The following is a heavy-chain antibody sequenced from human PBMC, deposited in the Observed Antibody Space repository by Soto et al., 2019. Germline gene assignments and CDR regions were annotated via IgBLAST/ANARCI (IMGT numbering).Heavy chain of an antibody. J-gene: IGHJ6*02. CDR1: GGSISSGGYY. D-gene: IGHD3-16*01. CDR3: ARDVLFGGHYAMDV. V-gene: IGHV4-31*03. CDR2: IYYSGST. Sequence: SETLSLTCTVSGGSISSGGYYWSWIRQHPGKGLEWTGYIYYSGSTYYNPSLKSRVTISVDTSKNQFSLKLSSVTAADTAVYYCARDVLFGGHYAMDVWGQGTTVTVSS.